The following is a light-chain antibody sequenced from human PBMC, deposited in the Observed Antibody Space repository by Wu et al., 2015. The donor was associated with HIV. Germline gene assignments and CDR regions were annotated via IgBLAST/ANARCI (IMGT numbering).Light chain of an antibody. J-gene: IGKJ4*01. Sequence: IVLTQSPGTLSLSPGERATLSCRASQTVNSNLAWYQQKPGQAPRLLIYGASTRATGIPARFSGSGSGTEFTLTISSMHSEDIAVYYCQQYNNWPRASRFGGGPRWRSN. CDR1: QTVNSN. V-gene: IGKV3-15*01. CDR2: GAS. CDR3: QQYNNWPRASR.